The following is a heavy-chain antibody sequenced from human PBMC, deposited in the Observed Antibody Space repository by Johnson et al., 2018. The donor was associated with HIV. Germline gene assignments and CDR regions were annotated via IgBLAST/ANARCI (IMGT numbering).Heavy chain of an antibody. J-gene: IGHJ3*02. CDR2: ISYDGSNK. CDR1: GFTFSSYS. D-gene: IGHD3-3*01. CDR3: ARSFGVTTPGAFDI. Sequence: QMQLVESGGGVVQPGRSLRLSCAASGFTFSSYSVHWVRQAPGKGLEWVAVISYDGSNKYYADSVKGRFTISRDNSKNTLYLQMNSLRAEDTAVYYCARSFGVTTPGAFDIWGQGTMVTVSS. V-gene: IGHV3-30*04.